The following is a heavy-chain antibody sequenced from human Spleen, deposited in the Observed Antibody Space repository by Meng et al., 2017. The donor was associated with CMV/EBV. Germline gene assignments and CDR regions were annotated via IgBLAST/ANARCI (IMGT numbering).Heavy chain of an antibody. J-gene: IGHJ5*02. CDR2: IYYSGST. D-gene: IGHD6-13*01. V-gene: IGHV4-30-4*08. CDR1: GGSFSGYY. Sequence: VYGGSFSGYYWSWIRQPPGKGLEWIGYIYYSGSTYYNPSLKSRVTISVDTSKNQFSLKLNFVTAADTAVYYCARDPRIATEDWFDPWGQGTLVTVSS. CDR3: ARDPRIATEDWFDP.